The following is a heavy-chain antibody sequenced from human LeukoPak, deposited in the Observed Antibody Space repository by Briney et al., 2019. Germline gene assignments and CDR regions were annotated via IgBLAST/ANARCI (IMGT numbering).Heavy chain of an antibody. CDR3: AREGGGHCTGGRCYGVDK. Sequence: ASVKVSCKASGYSFTGYCMHCVRQAPRQGLKWMGWINPNSGGTDYAQKFQGRVTMTRDTSLSTAYMELSRLRSDDTAVYFCAREGGGHCTGGRCYGVDKWGQGALVTVSS. J-gene: IGHJ4*02. CDR2: INPNSGGT. D-gene: IGHD2-15*01. V-gene: IGHV1-2*02. CDR1: GYSFTGYC.